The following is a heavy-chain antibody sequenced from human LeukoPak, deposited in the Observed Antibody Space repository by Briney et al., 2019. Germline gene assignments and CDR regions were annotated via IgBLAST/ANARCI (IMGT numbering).Heavy chain of an antibody. CDR3: AKSRAPTAAPDAFDI. CDR2: IRNGGSSE. Sequence: HPGGSLRLSCAGSGFIFSNYGIHWVRQAPGKGLEWVSFIRNGGSSEYYADSVKGRFTISRDNSKNSLYLLMNSLRPRDTAVYYCAKSRAPTAAPDAFDIWGQGTMVTVSS. D-gene: IGHD1-14*01. V-gene: IGHV3-30*02. CDR1: GFIFSNYG. J-gene: IGHJ3*02.